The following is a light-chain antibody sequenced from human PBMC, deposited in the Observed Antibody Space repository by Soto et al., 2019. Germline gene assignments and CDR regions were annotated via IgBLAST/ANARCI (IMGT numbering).Light chain of an antibody. CDR3: QHYNSYSEA. J-gene: IGKJ1*01. V-gene: IGKV1-5*03. CDR1: QTISSW. Sequence: TQSPSTLSGCVRDRGTITCRASQTISSWLAWYQQKPVKAPKLLIYKASTLKSGVPSRFSGSGSGTEFTLTISSLQPDDFATYYCQHYNSYSEAFGQGTKVDI. CDR2: KAS.